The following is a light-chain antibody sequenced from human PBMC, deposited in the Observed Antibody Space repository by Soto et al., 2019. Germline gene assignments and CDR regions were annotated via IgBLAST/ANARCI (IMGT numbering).Light chain of an antibody. CDR1: QSVSSY. CDR3: HQRSNWPPLT. V-gene: IGKV3-11*01. CDR2: DAS. Sequence: EIVLTQSPATLSLSPGERATLSCRASQSVSSYLAWYQQKPGQAPRLLIYDASNRATGIPARFSGSGSGTDFTLTNSSLEPEDFAVYYWHQRSNWPPLTFGGGTKVEIK. J-gene: IGKJ4*01.